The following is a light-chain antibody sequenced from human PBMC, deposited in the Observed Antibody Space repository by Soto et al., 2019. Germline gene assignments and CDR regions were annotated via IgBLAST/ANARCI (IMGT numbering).Light chain of an antibody. CDR1: QSVSSN. V-gene: IGKV3-15*01. Sequence: RASQSVSSNLAWYQQKPGQAPRLLIYGASTRATGIPARFCGCGPGTEYTLAIRSRHSGEFAVHIYQDHSTAPGRFGGGTKVDIK. J-gene: IGKJ4*01. CDR2: GAS. CDR3: QDHSTAPGR.